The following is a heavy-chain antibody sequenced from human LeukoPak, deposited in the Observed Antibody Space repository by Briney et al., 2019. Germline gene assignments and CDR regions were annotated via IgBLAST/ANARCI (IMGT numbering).Heavy chain of an antibody. V-gene: IGHV4-59*01. CDR2: IYYSGST. CDR3: AGGQLGLDY. D-gene: IGHD2-2*01. J-gene: IGHJ4*02. Sequence: SETLSLTCPVSGGSISNYYYWTWIRQPPGKGLEWIGYIYYSGSTNYNPSLKSRVTISVDTSKNQFSLKLSSVTAADTAVYYCAGGQLGLDYWGQGTLVTVSS. CDR1: GGSISNYY.